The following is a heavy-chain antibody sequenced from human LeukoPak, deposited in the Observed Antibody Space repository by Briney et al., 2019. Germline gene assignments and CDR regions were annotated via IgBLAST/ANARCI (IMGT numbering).Heavy chain of an antibody. CDR2: INPSGGST. D-gene: IGHD3-22*01. CDR3: ARGVNRGYYYDSSGI. Sequence: GASVTVSCKASGYTFTSYYMHWVRQAPGQGLEWMGIINPSGGSTSYAQKFQGRVTMTRDTSTSTVYMELSSLRSEDTAVYCCARGVNRGYYYDSSGIWGQGTLVTVSS. CDR1: GYTFTSYY. J-gene: IGHJ4*02. V-gene: IGHV1-46*01.